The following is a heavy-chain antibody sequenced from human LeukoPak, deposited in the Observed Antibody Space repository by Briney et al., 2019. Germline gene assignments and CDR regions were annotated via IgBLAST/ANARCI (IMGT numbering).Heavy chain of an antibody. CDR3: AGAPRTVGATTNSLLDY. Sequence: GGSLRLSCAASRFTFSSYAMHWVRQAPGKGLEWVALISYDGSSKIYADSVKGRFTISRDNSKNTLYLQMNSLRVEDTAVYYCAGAPRTVGATTNSLLDYLGQGTLVTVSS. D-gene: IGHD1-26*01. V-gene: IGHV3-30-3*01. CDR2: ISYDGSSK. CDR1: RFTFSSYA. J-gene: IGHJ4*02.